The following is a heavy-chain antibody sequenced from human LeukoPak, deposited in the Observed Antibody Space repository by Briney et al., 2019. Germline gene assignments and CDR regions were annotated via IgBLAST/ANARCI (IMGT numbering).Heavy chain of an antibody. Sequence: ASVKVSCKASGYSLTGCYMHWVRQAPGQGLEWMGWIHPNSASTKYAQKFHGRVTLTMATSMSTAYMELIRLTSDDTAVYYCARDSQGYSADYWGQGTLVTVSS. CDR1: GYSLTGCY. D-gene: IGHD6-13*01. J-gene: IGHJ4*02. CDR3: ARDSQGYSADY. V-gene: IGHV1-2*02. CDR2: IHPNSAST.